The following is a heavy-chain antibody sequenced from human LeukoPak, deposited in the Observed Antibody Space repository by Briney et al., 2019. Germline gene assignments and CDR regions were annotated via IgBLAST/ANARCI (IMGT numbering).Heavy chain of an antibody. CDR1: GFTFSSYW. D-gene: IGHD1-26*01. Sequence: GGSLRLSCVASGFTFSSYWMHWVRQAPGKGLVWVSRINTDGSSTSYADSVKGRFTISRDNAKNTLYLQMNSLRAEDTAVYYCARASSGSYSDYWGQGTLVTVSS. J-gene: IGHJ4*02. CDR2: INTDGSST. V-gene: IGHV3-74*01. CDR3: ARASSGSYSDY.